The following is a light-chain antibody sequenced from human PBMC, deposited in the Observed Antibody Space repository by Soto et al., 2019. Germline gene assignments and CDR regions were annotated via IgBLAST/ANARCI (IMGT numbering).Light chain of an antibody. V-gene: IGLV2-14*01. CDR3: SSYTSSSTLYV. CDR1: SSYVGGYTY. Sequence: QSALTQPASVSGSPRQSITISCTGASSYVGGYTYVSWYQQHPGKAPKLMIYEVNNRPSGVSNRFSGSKSGNTASLTISGLQAEDEADYYCSSYTSSSTLYVFGTGTKLTVL. CDR2: EVN. J-gene: IGLJ1*01.